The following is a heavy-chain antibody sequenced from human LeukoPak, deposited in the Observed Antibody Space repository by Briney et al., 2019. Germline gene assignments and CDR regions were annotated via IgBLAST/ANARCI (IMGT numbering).Heavy chain of an antibody. V-gene: IGHV4-34*01. CDR2: INHSGST. CDR1: GFTFSSNY. CDR3: ARGANYYDSSGYSATFDY. Sequence: GSLRLSCAASGFTFSSNYMSWVRQPPGKGLEWIGEINHSGSTNYNPSLKSRVTISLDTSKNQFSLKLSSVTAADTAVYYCARGANYYDSSGYSATFDYWGQGTLVTVSS. J-gene: IGHJ4*02. D-gene: IGHD3-22*01.